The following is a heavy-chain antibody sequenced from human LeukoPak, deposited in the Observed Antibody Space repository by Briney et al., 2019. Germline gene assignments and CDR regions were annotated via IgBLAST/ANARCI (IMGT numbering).Heavy chain of an antibody. CDR2: TSGNGGST. D-gene: IGHD3-22*01. CDR1: GFTFSTYA. J-gene: IGHJ4*02. CDR3: AKVASYYYDSGAYYDY. V-gene: IGHV3-23*01. Sequence: PPGGSLRLSCVASGFTFSTYAMSWVRQAPGRGLEWVSGTSGNGGSTHYADSVKGRFTNSRDNSKDTLYLQMSSLRAEDTAVYYCAKVASYYYDSGAYYDYWGQGTLVTVSS.